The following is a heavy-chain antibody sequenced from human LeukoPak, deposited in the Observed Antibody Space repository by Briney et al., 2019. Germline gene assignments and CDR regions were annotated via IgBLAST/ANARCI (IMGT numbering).Heavy chain of an antibody. V-gene: IGHV4-34*01. Sequence: SETLSLTCAVYGGSFSGYYWSWIRQPPGKGLEWIGEINHSGSTNYNPSLKSRVTISVDTSKNQFSLKLSSVTAADTAVFYCARGKLRYFDWLTPEYYFDYWGQGTLVTVSS. CDR3: ARGKLRYFDWLTPEYYFDY. D-gene: IGHD3-9*01. CDR1: GGSFSGYY. J-gene: IGHJ4*02. CDR2: INHSGST.